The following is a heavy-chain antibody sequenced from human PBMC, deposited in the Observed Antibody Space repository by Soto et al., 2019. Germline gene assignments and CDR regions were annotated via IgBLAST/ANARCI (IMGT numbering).Heavy chain of an antibody. CDR3: ASQGSGWYYYYYYGMDV. CDR1: GYSISSSNW. CDR2: IYYSGTT. V-gene: IGHV4-28*01. J-gene: IGHJ6*02. D-gene: IGHD6-19*01. Sequence: SETLSLTCAVSGYSISSSNWWGWIRQPPGKGLEWIGYIYYSGTTYYNPSLKSRVTMSVDTSKNQFSLKLSSVTAADTAVYYCASQGSGWYYYYYYGMDVWGQGTTVTVS.